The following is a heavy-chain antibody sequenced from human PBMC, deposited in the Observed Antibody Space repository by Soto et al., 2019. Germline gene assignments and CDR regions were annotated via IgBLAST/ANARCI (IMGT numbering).Heavy chain of an antibody. CDR2: IYYSGST. CDR3: ARLNCGGDCYYASGVPRFYYYGVDV. CDR1: GGSISSSSYY. J-gene: IGHJ6*02. V-gene: IGHV4-39*01. D-gene: IGHD2-21*02. Sequence: SETLSLTCTVSGGSISSSSYYWGWIRQPPGKGLEWIGSIYYSGSTYYNPSLKSRVTISVDTSKNQFSLKLSSVTAADTAVYYCARLNCGGDCYYASGVPRFYYYGVDVWGQGTTVTVSS.